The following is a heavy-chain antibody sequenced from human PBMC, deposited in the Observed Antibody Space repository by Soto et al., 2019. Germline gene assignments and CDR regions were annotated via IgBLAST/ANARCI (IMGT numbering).Heavy chain of an antibody. Sequence: GGSLRLSCAASGLTVSSNYMSWVRQAPGKGLEWVSVIYSGGSTYYADSVKGRFTISRDNSKNTLYLQMNSLRAEDTAVYYCARVRDLSYFDLWGRGTLVTVSS. D-gene: IGHD3-16*02. CDR3: ARVRDLSYFDL. V-gene: IGHV3-66*01. J-gene: IGHJ2*01. CDR2: IYSGGST. CDR1: GLTVSSNY.